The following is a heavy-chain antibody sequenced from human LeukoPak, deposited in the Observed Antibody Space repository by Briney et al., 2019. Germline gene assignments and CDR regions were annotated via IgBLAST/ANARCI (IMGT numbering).Heavy chain of an antibody. J-gene: IGHJ4*02. CDR1: GFTFSDYY. Sequence: GGSLRLSCAASGFTFSDYYMSWIRQAPGKGLEWVSYISSSGSTIYYADSVKGRFTISRDNAKNTLYLQMNSLRAEDTAVYYCARFALKTPPTDWGQGTLVTVSS. CDR2: ISSSGSTI. CDR3: ARFALKTPPTD. V-gene: IGHV3-11*04.